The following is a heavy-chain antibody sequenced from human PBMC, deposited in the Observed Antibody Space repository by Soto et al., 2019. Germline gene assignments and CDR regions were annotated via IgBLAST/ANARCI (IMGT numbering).Heavy chain of an antibody. V-gene: IGHV1-2*02. CDR3: ARNYYDSSDRDYLDY. CDR2: INPITGGT. CDR1: GYTFTSYY. D-gene: IGHD3-22*01. J-gene: IGHJ4*02. Sequence: GASVKVSCKASGYTFTSYYIHWVRQAPGQGLEWMGWINPITGGTNYAPKFQGRVTMTRGTSITTAYMELSRLRSDDTAVYYCARNYYDSSDRDYLDYWGQGTPVTVSS.